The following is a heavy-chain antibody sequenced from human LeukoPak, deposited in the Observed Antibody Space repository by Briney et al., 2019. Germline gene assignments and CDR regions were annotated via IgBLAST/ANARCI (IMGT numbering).Heavy chain of an antibody. V-gene: IGHV3-23*01. D-gene: IGHD4-17*01. CDR3: AKGMGVRSPLGP. Sequence: GGSLRLSCAAPGFPFNSYAMNWVRQAPGKGLGWVAVISGSGGRTDYAESVKGRFTISRDNSKNTLYLQMNSLRAEDTAIYYCAKGMGVRSPLGPWGQGPRVTVPS. J-gene: IGHJ5*02. CDR2: ISGSGGRT. CDR1: GFPFNSYA.